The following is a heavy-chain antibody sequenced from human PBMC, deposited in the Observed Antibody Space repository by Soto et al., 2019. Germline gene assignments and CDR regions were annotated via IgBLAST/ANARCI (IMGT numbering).Heavy chain of an antibody. J-gene: IGHJ4*02. V-gene: IGHV4-4*02. CDR2: VYHNGLT. CDR3: ARDAAVPGEPDRFDY. CDR1: GDSIGRNVW. D-gene: IGHD6-19*01. Sequence: QVQLHESGPRLVKPSGTLSLTCAVAGDSIGRNVWWRWVRLPPWKGLERIGEVYHNGLTDYDPSLKVRVTVSADTSKNQFSLNVTSVTAADTAMYYCARDAAVPGEPDRFDYWGQGTLVTVSS.